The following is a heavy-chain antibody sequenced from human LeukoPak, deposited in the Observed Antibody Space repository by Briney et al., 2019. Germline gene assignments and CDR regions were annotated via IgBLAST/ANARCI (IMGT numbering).Heavy chain of an antibody. J-gene: IGHJ3*02. CDR3: ARVGHFWSGYTNRGAFDI. CDR1: GGSISSDY. CDR2: IYYSGST. V-gene: IGHV4-59*01. D-gene: IGHD3-3*02. Sequence: PSETLSLTCTVSGGSISSDYWSWIRQPPGKGLEWIGYIYYSGSTNYNPSLKSRVNISVDTSKNQFSLKLSSATAADTAVYYCARVGHFWSGYTNRGAFDIWGQGTMVTVSS.